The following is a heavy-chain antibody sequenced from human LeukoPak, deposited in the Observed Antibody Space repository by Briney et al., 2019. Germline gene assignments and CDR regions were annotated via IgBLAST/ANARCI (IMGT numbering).Heavy chain of an antibody. J-gene: IGHJ3*02. D-gene: IGHD2-8*02. CDR3: ARDKVLNGFDI. CDR2: IHHSGST. V-gene: IGHV4-31*02. CDR1: GFTFSSYA. Sequence: LRLSCAASGFTFSSYAMSWIRQHPGKGLEWIGYIHHSGSTYYNPSLKSRVIISVDTSKNQFSLKLNSVTAADTAVYYCARDKVLNGFDIWGQGTMVTVSS.